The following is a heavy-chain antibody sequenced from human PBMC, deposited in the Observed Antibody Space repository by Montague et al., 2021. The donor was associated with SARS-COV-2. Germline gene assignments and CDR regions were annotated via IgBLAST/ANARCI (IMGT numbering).Heavy chain of an antibody. D-gene: IGHD3-16*01. CDR1: GDSVAGDXVS. V-gene: IGHV6-1*01. CDR3: ARGDGLGPYTGYAFDI. CDR2: TYYRYRWFD. J-gene: IGHJ3*02. Sequence: CAISGDSVAGDXVSWDWNTQSPSRVLEWLGRTYYRYRWFDRYEVSMKGXKIIKADTSKNQFSLQLDSVTPEDTAVYYCARGDGLGPYTGYAFDIWGQGTLVTVSS.